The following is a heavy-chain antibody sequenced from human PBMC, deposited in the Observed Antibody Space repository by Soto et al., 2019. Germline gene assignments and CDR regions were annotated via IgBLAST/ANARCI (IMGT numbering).Heavy chain of an antibody. Sequence: QVQLVQSGAEVKKPGSSVKVSCKASGGTSSSYAISWVRQAPGQGLEWMGGIIPIFGTANYAQKFQGRVTIIADESTSTAYMELSSLRSEDTAVYYCASPPRGGNSGDYYYDMDVWGQGTTVTVSS. CDR1: GGTSSSYA. D-gene: IGHD2-21*02. CDR2: IIPIFGTA. V-gene: IGHV1-69*12. J-gene: IGHJ6*02. CDR3: ASPPRGGNSGDYYYDMDV.